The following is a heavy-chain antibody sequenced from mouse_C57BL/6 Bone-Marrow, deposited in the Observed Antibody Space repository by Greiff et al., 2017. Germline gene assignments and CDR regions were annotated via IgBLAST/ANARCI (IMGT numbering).Heavy chain of an antibody. D-gene: IGHD2-4*01. J-gene: IGHJ1*03. V-gene: IGHV1-52*01. CDR3: ARELIRYFDG. Sequence: VQLQQPGAELVRPGSSVKLSCKASGYTFTSYWMHWVKQRPIQGLEWIGNIDPSDSETNYNQKFKDKATLTVDKSSSTAYMQRSSLTSEDSAVYDCARELIRYFDGWGTGTTVTVSS. CDR1: GYTFTSYW. CDR2: IDPSDSET.